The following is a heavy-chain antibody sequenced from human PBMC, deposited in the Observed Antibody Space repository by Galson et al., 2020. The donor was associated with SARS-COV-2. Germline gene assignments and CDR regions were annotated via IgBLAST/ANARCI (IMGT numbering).Heavy chain of an antibody. CDR1: GYSFSDYY. CDR2: INPNSGAT. V-gene: IGHV1-2*02. CDR3: AREKPNFNERTGWRSDAFDI. J-gene: IGHJ3*02. Sequence: ASVKVSCKASGYSFSDYYIHWVRQAPGQGLEWMGWINPNSGATNYAQKFQGRVTMTRDTSVSTAYVELSSLRSDDTAVYYCAREKPNFNERTGWRSDAFDIWGQGTMVTVSS. D-gene: IGHD3-9*01.